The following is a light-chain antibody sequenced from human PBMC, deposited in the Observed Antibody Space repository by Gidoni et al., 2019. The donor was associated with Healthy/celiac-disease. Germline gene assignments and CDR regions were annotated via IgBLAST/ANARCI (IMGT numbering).Light chain of an antibody. CDR1: QSISSW. J-gene: IGKJ1*01. CDR3: QQYNSYSQT. CDR2: KAS. Sequence: EIQRTQYPSPLSASVGDRVTITCRASQSISSWLAWYQQKPGKAPKLLIYKASSLESGVPSRFSGSGSGTEFTLTISSLQPDDFATYYCQQYNSYSQTFGQGTKVEIK. V-gene: IGKV1-5*03.